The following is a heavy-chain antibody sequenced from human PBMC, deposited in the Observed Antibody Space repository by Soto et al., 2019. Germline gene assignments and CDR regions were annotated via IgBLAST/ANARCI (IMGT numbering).Heavy chain of an antibody. J-gene: IGHJ4*02. D-gene: IGHD3-3*01. Sequence: SETLSLTCSVSGGSISSSSYYWGGIRQPPGKGLEWIGCIYYSGSTYYNPSLKSRVTISVDTSKNQFSLKLSSVTAADTAVYYCARTITTMETYYFDYWGQGTLVTV. CDR1: GGSISSSSYY. CDR2: IYYSGST. CDR3: ARTITTMETYYFDY. V-gene: IGHV4-39*07.